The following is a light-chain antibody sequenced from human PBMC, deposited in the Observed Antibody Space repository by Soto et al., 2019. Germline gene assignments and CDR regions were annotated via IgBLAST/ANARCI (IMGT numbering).Light chain of an antibody. V-gene: IGKV1-33*01. CDR2: DVF. CDR3: QQYDQLPIT. Sequence: DIQMTQSASSLPASVGDTVTISCQASQDISKYLNGFQQKPGKAPKLLIYDVFNVETGVPSRFSRRGSEKDFTLIISNLQPEDFSSYYCQQYDQLPITVRGGPKV. CDR1: QDISKY. J-gene: IGKJ4*01.